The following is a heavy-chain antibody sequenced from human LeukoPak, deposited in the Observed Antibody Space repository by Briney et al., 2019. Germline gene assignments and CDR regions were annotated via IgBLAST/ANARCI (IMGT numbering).Heavy chain of an antibody. V-gene: IGHV3-33*08. J-gene: IGHJ6*02. CDR1: GFTFSSYG. CDR2: IWYDGSNK. D-gene: IGHD3/OR15-3a*01. CDR3: ARGGLGIYGMDV. Sequence: GGSLRLSCAASGFTFSSYGMHWVRQAPGKGLEWVAVIWYDGSNKYYADSVKGRFTISRDNSKNTLYLQMNSLRAEDTAVYYCARGGLGIYGMDVWGQGTTVTVSS.